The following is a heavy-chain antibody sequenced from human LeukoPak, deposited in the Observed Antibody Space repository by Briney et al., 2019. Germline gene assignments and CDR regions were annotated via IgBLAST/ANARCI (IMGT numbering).Heavy chain of an antibody. V-gene: IGHV4-34*01. CDR3: ARGRPDIVVVPAAIYY. Sequence: ASETLSLTCAVYGGSFSGYYWSWIRQPPGKGLEWIGEINHSGSTNYNPSLKSRVTISADTSKNQFSLKLSSVTAADTAVYYCARGRPDIVVVPAAIYYWGQGTLVTVSS. J-gene: IGHJ4*02. CDR2: INHSGST. CDR1: GGSFSGYY. D-gene: IGHD2-2*01.